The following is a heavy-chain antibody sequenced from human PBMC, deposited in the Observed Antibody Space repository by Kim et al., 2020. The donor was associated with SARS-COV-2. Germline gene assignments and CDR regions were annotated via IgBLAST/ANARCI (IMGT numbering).Heavy chain of an antibody. D-gene: IGHD3-22*01. CDR2: IYYSGST. CDR1: GGSISSSSYY. CDR3: ARRGDYYDSSGYLNWFDP. Sequence: SQTLSLTCTVSGGSISSSSYYWGWIRQPPGKGLEWIGSIYYSGSTYYNPSLKSRVTISVDTSKNQFSLKLSSVTAADTAVYYCARRGDYYDSSGYLNWFDPWGQGTLVTVSS. J-gene: IGHJ5*02. V-gene: IGHV4-39*01.